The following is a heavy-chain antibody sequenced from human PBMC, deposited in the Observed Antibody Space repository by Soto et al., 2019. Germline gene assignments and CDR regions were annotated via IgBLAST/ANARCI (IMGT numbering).Heavy chain of an antibody. CDR3: AREGWPLLQTGMDV. D-gene: IGHD2-15*01. V-gene: IGHV3-48*02. CDR2: ISSSNRTI. CDR1: VFTFISYS. J-gene: IGHJ6*02. Sequence: GWSLRLSCASSVFTFISYSMNWVRQAPGKGLEWVSYISSSNRTINYADSVEGRFIISRDNAKNSLYLQMHSLRDEDTAVYYCAREGWPLLQTGMDVWGQGTTVTVS.